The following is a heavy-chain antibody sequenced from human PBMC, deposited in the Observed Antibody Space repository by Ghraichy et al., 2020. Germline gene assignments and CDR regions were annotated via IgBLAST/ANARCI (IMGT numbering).Heavy chain of an antibody. CDR2: IWYDGSNK. J-gene: IGHJ6*02. D-gene: IGHD5-12*01. Sequence: GGSLRLSCAASGFTFSSYGMHWVRQAPGKGLEWVAVIWYDGSNKYYADSVKGRFTISRDNSKNTLYLQMNSLRAEDTAVYYCARDWHIVATIEVYGMDVWGQGTTVTVSS. CDR3: ARDWHIVATIEVYGMDV. CDR1: GFTFSSYG. V-gene: IGHV3-33*01.